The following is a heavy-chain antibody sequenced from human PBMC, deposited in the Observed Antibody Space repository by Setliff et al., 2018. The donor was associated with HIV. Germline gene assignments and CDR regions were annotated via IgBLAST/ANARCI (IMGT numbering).Heavy chain of an antibody. V-gene: IGHV4-61*02. CDR1: GGSITSGSYY. J-gene: IGHJ4*02. D-gene: IGHD1-26*01. CDR3: ARDRGSGSWFDF. CDR2: FYTSGST. Sequence: SETLSLTCTVSGGSITSGSYYWSWIRQPAGKGLEWIGRFYTSGSTNYNPSLKSRVTMSVDTSKNQFSLKLSSVTAADTAVYYCARDRGSGSWFDFWGQGTLGTVS.